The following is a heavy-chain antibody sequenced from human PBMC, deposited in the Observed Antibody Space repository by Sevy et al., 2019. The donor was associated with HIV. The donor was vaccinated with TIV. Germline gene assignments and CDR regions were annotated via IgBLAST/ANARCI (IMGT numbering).Heavy chain of an antibody. J-gene: IGHJ6*02. Sequence: GGSLRLSCAASGFTFSTYTMNWVRQAPGKGLEWVSAISGSGGSTYYADSVKGRFTISRDKSKNTLYLQMNNLGVEDTAVYYCAKGDSTFYGMDVWGQGTTVTVSS. CDR2: ISGSGGST. CDR3: AKGDSTFYGMDV. D-gene: IGHD6-13*01. CDR1: GFTFSTYT. V-gene: IGHV3-23*01.